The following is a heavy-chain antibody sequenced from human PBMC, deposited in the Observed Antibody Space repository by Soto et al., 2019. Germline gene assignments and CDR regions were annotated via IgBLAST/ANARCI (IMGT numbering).Heavy chain of an antibody. CDR3: GRDQSGTGYYVDWFDP. CDR2: IIPILGIA. J-gene: IGHJ5*02. CDR1: GGTFSSYT. D-gene: IGHD3-10*02. Sequence: ASVKVSCKASGGTFSSYTISWVRQAPGQGLEWMGRIIPILGIANYAQKFEGRVTFTRDTVATTVNMELTSLTSEDTAVYYCGRDQSGTGYYVDWFDPWGQGTLVTVSS. V-gene: IGHV1-69*04.